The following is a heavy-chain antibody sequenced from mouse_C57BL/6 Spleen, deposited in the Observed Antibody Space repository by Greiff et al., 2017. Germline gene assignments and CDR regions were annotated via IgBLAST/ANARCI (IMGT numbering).Heavy chain of an antibody. CDR1: GYAFTNYL. Sequence: VQLQQSGAELVRPGTSVKVSCKASGYAFTNYLIEWVKQRPGQGLEWIGVINPGSGGTNYNEKFKGKATLTADKSSSTAYMQLSSLTSEDSAVYFGARDYGSSWFAYWGQGTLVTVSA. J-gene: IGHJ3*01. CDR3: ARDYGSSWFAY. D-gene: IGHD1-1*01. V-gene: IGHV1-54*01. CDR2: INPGSGGT.